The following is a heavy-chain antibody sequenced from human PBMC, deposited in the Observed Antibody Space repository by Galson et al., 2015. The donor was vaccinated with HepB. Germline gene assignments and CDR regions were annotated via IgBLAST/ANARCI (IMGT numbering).Heavy chain of an antibody. CDR1: GFTFSSHG. J-gene: IGHJ4*02. CDR2: IWVDGTYK. D-gene: IGHD3-3*01. Sequence: SLRLSCAASGFTFSSHGMHWVRQAPGKGLEWVAPIWVDGTYKFHDAYVKGRLTISRENSKNTLSLQMNRLRADDTAVYYCAREGVPHIYWSALDFWGQGILVTVSS. V-gene: IGHV3-33*08. CDR3: AREGVPHIYWSALDF.